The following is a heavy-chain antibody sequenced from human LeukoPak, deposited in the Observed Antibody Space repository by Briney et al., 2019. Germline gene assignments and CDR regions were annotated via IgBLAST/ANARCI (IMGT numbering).Heavy chain of an antibody. Sequence: TGGSLRPSCAASGFTFSSYAMHWVRQAPGKGLEWVAVISYDGSNKYYADSVKDRFTISRDNSKNTLYLQMNSLRAEDTAVYYCARVPGGSYHVSYYYGMDVWGQGTTVTVSS. V-gene: IGHV3-30-3*01. CDR2: ISYDGSNK. CDR1: GFTFSSYA. CDR3: ARVPGGSYHVSYYYGMDV. D-gene: IGHD1-26*01. J-gene: IGHJ6*02.